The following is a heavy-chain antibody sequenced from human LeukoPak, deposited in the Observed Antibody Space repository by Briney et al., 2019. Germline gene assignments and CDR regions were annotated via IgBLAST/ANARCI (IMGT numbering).Heavy chain of an antibody. J-gene: IGHJ5*02. V-gene: IGHV3-21*01. Sequence: GGSLRLSCAASGFTFSTYIMNWVRQTPGKGLEWVSSISTSSSYIYYADSVRGRFTISRDNAKNSLYLQMNSLRAEDTAVYSCARGADGVSFSSRGWFDPWGQGTLVTVSS. CDR1: GFTFSTYI. CDR2: ISTSSSYI. D-gene: IGHD2-8*01. CDR3: ARGADGVSFSSRGWFDP.